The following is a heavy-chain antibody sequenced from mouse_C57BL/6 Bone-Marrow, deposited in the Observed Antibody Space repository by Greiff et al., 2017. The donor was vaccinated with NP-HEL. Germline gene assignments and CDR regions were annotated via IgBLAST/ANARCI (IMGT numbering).Heavy chain of an antibody. CDR3: AREGHLLPYFDY. J-gene: IGHJ2*01. CDR2: INPYNGGT. Sequence: EVQLQQSGPVLVKPGASVKMSCKASGYTFTDYYMNWVKQSHGKSLEWIGVINPYNGGTSYNQKFKGKATLTVDKSSSTAYMELNSLTSEDSAVYYCAREGHLLPYFDYWGQGTTLTVSS. V-gene: IGHV1-19*01. CDR1: GYTFTDYY. D-gene: IGHD1-1*01.